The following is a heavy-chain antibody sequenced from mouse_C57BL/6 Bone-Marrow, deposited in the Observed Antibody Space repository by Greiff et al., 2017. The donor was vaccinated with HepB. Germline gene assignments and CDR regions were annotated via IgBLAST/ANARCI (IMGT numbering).Heavy chain of an antibody. Sequence: VQLKQPGAELVKPGASVKLSCKASGYTFTSYWMHWVKQRPGRGLEWIGRIDPNSGGTKYNEKFKSKATLTVDKPSSTAYMQLSSLTSEDSAVYYCARVATVVAPYFDYWGQGTTLTVSS. J-gene: IGHJ2*01. D-gene: IGHD1-1*01. CDR3: ARVATVVAPYFDY. CDR2: IDPNSGGT. CDR1: GYTFTSYW. V-gene: IGHV1-72*01.